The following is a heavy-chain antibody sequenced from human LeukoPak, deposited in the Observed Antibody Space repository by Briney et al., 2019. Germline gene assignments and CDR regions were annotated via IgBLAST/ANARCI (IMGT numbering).Heavy chain of an antibody. CDR3: ARDALSGSPWDY. V-gene: IGHV1-2*02. CDR2: INPDSGAT. Sequence: GASVKVSCKASGYTFTGYYVHWVRQAPGQGFERMGWINPDSGATNYAQKFQGRVTMTRDTSITTAYMELSSLRSEDTAVYYCARDALSGSPWDYWGQGTLVTVSS. D-gene: IGHD3-16*02. J-gene: IGHJ4*02. CDR1: GYTFTGYY.